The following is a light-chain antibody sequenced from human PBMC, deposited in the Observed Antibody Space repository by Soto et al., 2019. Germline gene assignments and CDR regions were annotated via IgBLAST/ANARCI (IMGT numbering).Light chain of an antibody. CDR3: QQYGSSPWT. CDR1: QSVSSSY. Sequence: EIMLTQSPCTLSLSPGERATLSCRASQSVSSSYLAWYQQKPGQAPRLLIYGASSRATGIPDRFSGSGSGTDFTLTISRLEPEDFAVYYCQQYGSSPWTFGQGTMVDIK. V-gene: IGKV3-20*01. J-gene: IGKJ1*01. CDR2: GAS.